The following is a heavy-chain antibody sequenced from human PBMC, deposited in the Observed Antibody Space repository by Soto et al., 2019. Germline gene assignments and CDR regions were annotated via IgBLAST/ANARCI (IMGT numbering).Heavy chain of an antibody. V-gene: IGHV3-15*01. CDR1: GFTFSNAW. CDR2: IKSKTDGGTT. J-gene: IGHJ6*02. D-gene: IGHD2-21*02. CDR3: TVTTRPGGYYYYYGMDV. Sequence: GGSLRLSCAASGFTFSNAWMSWVRQAPGKGLEWVGRIKSKTDGGTTDYAAPVKGRFTISRDDSKNTLYLQMNGLKTEDTAVYYCTVTTRPGGYYYYYGMDVWGQGTTVTVSS.